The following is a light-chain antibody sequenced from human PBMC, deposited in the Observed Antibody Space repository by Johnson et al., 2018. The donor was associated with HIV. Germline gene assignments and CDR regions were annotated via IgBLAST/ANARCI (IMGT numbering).Light chain of an antibody. CDR1: SSNIGNNY. CDR2: DNN. V-gene: IGLV1-51*01. CDR3: GTWDSSVSGDLYV. J-gene: IGLJ1*01. Sequence: QSVLTQPPSVSAAPGQKITISCSGSSSNIGNNYVSWYQQLPGTAPKLLIYDNNKRPSGIPDRFSGSKSGASATLDITGLQTGDAADYYCGTWDSSVSGDLYVFGTGTKVTGL.